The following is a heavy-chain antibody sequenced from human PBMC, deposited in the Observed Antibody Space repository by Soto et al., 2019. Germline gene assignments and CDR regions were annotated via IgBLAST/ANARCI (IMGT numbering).Heavy chain of an antibody. CDR2: IYYSGST. CDR3: ASGAFTNFWSGNFDY. D-gene: IGHD3-3*01. V-gene: IGHV4-31*03. Sequence: QVQVQESGPGLVKPSQTLSLTCTVSGGAISSGGYYWSWIRQHPGKGLEWIGYIYYSGSTYYNPSLKSRVTISVDTSKNQFSLKLSSVTAADTAVYYCASGAFTNFWSGNFDYWGQGTLVTVSS. J-gene: IGHJ4*02. CDR1: GGAISSGGYY.